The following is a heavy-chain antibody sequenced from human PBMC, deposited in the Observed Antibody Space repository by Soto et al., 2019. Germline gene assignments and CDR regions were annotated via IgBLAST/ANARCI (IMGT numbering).Heavy chain of an antibody. CDR2: ISGSGGST. CDR1: GFTFSSYA. J-gene: IGHJ6*02. CDR3: AKEKTYSSGWDGMDV. V-gene: IGHV3-23*01. D-gene: IGHD6-19*01. Sequence: EVQLLESGGGLVQPGGSLRLSCAASGFTFSSYAMSWVRQAPGKGLEWVSAISGSGGSTDYADSVKGRFTISRDNSNNTLYVQMNSLRAEDTAVYYCAKEKTYSSGWDGMDVWGQGTTVTVSS.